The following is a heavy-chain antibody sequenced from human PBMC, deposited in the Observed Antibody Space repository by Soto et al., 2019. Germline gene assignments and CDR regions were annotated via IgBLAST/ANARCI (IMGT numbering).Heavy chain of an antibody. CDR2: IYYSGST. V-gene: IGHV4-31*03. Sequence: SETLSLTCTVSGGSISSGGYYWSWIRQHPGKGLEWIGYIYYSGSTYYNPSLKSRVTISVDTSKNQFSLKLSSVTAADTAVYYCARIVATIGEDYWGQGTLVTVSS. CDR1: GGSISSGGYY. D-gene: IGHD5-12*01. J-gene: IGHJ4*02. CDR3: ARIVATIGEDY.